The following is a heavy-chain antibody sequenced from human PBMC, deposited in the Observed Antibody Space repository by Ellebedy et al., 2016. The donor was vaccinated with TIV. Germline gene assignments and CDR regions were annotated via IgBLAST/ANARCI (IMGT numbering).Heavy chain of an antibody. CDR3: VKNNGGSGPNWFAP. V-gene: IGHV3-21*01. CDR2: ISDSGSYV. D-gene: IGHD2-8*01. Sequence: GGSLSLSXAASGFIFSNYRMNWVRQTPGKGLEWVSSISDSGSYVSYTDSVKGRFTISRDNAKNALYLQINSLRVEDAGTYYCVKNNGGSGPNWFAPWGQGTLVTVSS. CDR1: GFIFSNYR. J-gene: IGHJ5*02.